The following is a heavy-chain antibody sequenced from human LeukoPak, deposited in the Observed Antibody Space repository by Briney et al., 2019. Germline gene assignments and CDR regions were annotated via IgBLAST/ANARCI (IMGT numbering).Heavy chain of an antibody. CDR2: ISGSGHIT. CDR3: ASEHIVGATATY. J-gene: IGHJ1*01. Sequence: GGSLRLSCAASGFIFSNYDMRWVRQAPGKGLEWLSAISGSGHITYYADSVKGRFTVSRDNSKNTLYLQMNSLRADDAAVYYCASEHIVGATATYWGRGTLVTVSS. D-gene: IGHD1-26*01. V-gene: IGHV3-23*01. CDR1: GFIFSNYD.